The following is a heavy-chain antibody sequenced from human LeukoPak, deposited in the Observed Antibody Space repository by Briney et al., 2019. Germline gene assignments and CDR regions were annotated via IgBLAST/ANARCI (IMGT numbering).Heavy chain of an antibody. CDR1: GGTFSSYA. Sequence: ASVKVSCKASGGTFSSYAISWVRQAPGQGLEWMGRIIPILGIANYAQKFQGRVTITADKSTSTAYMELSSLRSEDTAVYYCARVLRYFDWFVFWGQGTLVTVSS. CDR3: ARVLRYFDWFVF. V-gene: IGHV1-69*04. D-gene: IGHD3-9*01. J-gene: IGHJ4*02. CDR2: IIPILGIA.